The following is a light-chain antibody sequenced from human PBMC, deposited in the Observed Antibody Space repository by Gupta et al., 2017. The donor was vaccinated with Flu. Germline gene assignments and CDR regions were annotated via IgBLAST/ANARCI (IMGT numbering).Light chain of an antibody. CDR2: QDT. Sequence: SYELSQPPSVSVPPGQTASITCSGDNLGDKYASWYQQKPGQSPVLVIYQDTKRPSGIPERFSASNSGNTATLTISGAQAMDEADYYYQAWDSRTAVFGGGTKLTVL. V-gene: IGLV3-1*01. CDR3: QAWDSRTAV. J-gene: IGLJ3*02. CDR1: NLGDKY.